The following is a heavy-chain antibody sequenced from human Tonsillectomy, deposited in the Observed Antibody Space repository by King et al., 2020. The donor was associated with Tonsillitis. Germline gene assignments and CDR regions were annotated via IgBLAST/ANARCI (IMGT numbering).Heavy chain of an antibody. D-gene: IGHD6-6*01. V-gene: IGHV1-69*01. CDR1: GGTFSSYV. CDR2: IIPIFGTA. J-gene: IGHJ6*03. CDR3: ARVGYRKIYSSSSLDDVSYMDV. Sequence: QLVQSGAEVKKPGSSVKVSCKASGGTFSSYVISWVRQAPGQGLEWMGGIIPIFGTANYAQKFQGRVTITADESTSTAYMELSSLRSEDTAVYYCARVGYRKIYSSSSLDDVSYMDVWGKGTTVTVSS.